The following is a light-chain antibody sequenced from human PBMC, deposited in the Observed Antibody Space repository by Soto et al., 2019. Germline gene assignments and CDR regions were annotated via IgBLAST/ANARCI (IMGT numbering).Light chain of an antibody. J-gene: IGKJ1*01. CDR1: QSISRY. CDR2: DAS. Sequence: EIVLTQSPATLSLSPGERATLSCRASQSISRYLAWYQQKPGQAPRLLIYDASNRATGIPARFSGSGSGTDFTLTISSLEPEDFGVYYCQQRGNWPPTFGQGTKVDIK. CDR3: QQRGNWPPT. V-gene: IGKV3-11*01.